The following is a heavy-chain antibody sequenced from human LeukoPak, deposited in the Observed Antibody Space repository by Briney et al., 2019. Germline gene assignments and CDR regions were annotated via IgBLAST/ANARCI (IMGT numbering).Heavy chain of an antibody. D-gene: IGHD3-22*01. CDR2: ISGSGGST. J-gene: IGHJ4*02. V-gene: IGHV3-23*01. CDR3: AKDEIQWLLQGGAFDY. CDR1: GGSISSSSYY. Sequence: ETLSLTCTVSGGSISSSSYYWGWIRQAPGKGLEWVSAISGSGGSTYYADSVKGRFTISRDNSKNTLYLQMNSLRAEDTAVYYCAKDEIQWLLQGGAFDYWGQGTLVTVSS.